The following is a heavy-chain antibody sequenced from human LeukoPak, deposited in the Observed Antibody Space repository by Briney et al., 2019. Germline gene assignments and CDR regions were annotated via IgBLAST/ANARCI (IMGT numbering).Heavy chain of an antibody. V-gene: IGHV3-7*03. CDR2: MKQDVREK. Sequence: PGGSLRLSCVASGFIFNNYWMSWVRQVPGKGLEWVANMKQDVREKYLVDSVKGRFTISRDNAKNSVYLQMNSLKTEDTAVYYCTGNYYGSGSYADFDYWGQGTLVTVSS. CDR1: GFIFNNYW. CDR3: TGNYYGSGSYADFDY. D-gene: IGHD3-10*01. J-gene: IGHJ4*02.